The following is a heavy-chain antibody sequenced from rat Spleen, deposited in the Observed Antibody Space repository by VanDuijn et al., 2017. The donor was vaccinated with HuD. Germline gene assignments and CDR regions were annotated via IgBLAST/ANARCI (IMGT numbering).Heavy chain of an antibody. CDR2: ISNTGDNT. V-gene: IGHV5-31*01. CDR1: GFTFNTYW. Sequence: EVQLVESGGGLVQPGRSLKLSCVASGFTFNTYWMTWIRQAPGKGLEWVASISNTGDNTYYPDSVKGRFTISRDNAKSTLYLQMDSLRSEDTATYYCASPVGGYFGFWGPGTMVTVSS. CDR3: ASPVGGYFGF. J-gene: IGHJ1*01. D-gene: IGHD1-8*01.